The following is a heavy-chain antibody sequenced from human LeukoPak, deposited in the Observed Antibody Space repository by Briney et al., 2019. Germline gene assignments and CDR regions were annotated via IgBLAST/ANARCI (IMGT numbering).Heavy chain of an antibody. V-gene: IGHV1-46*01. D-gene: IGHD3-22*01. Sequence: ASVKVSCKASGYTFTSYYMHWVRQAPGQGLEWMGIINPSGGSTSYAQKFQGRVTMTRDTSTSTVYMELSSLRSEDTAVYYCARDRSPEHYYDSSHWDYYYGMDVWGQGTTVTVSS. CDR1: GYTFTSYY. CDR3: ARDRSPEHYYDSSHWDYYYGMDV. CDR2: INPSGGST. J-gene: IGHJ6*02.